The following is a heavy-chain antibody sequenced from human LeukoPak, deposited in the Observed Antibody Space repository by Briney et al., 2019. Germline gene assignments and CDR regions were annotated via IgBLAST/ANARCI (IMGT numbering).Heavy chain of an antibody. CDR1: GGTFSSYA. Sequence: SVKDSCKASGGTFSSYAISWVRQAPGQGLEWMGRIIPIFGTANYAQKFQGRVTITTDESTSTAYMELSSLRSEDTAVYYCASDLGYCSGGSCYIWGQGTLVTVSS. CDR2: IIPIFGTA. CDR3: ASDLGYCSGGSCYI. D-gene: IGHD2-15*01. V-gene: IGHV1-69*05. J-gene: IGHJ4*02.